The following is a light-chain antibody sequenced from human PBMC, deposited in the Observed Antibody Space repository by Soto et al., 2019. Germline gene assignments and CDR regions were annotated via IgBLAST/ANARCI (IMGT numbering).Light chain of an antibody. V-gene: IGKV3-20*01. J-gene: IGKJ1*01. CDR2: GAS. CDR3: QQYGSSPRT. CDR1: QSVSSNY. Sequence: EIVLTQSPATLSLSPGERATLSCRASQSVSSNYLAWYQQKSGQAPKLLIYGASSGATGIPDRFSGSGSGTDFTLTISRLEPEDFAVYYCQQYGSSPRTFGQGTKVDIK.